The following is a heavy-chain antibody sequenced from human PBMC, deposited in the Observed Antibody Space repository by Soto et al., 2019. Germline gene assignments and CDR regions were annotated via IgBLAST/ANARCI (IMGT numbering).Heavy chain of an antibody. CDR3: ARGGGAGYDL. D-gene: IGHD3-22*01. V-gene: IGHV3-53*01. CDR2: IYSGGSA. Sequence: GGSLRLSCAACGFTVSSRFMSWVRQAPGKGLECVSVIYSGGSAFYADSLKGRFTISRDNSKNTLYLQMNSLTAEDTAVYYCARGGGAGYDLWGQGSRVTVSS. J-gene: IGHJ5*02. CDR1: GFTVSSRF.